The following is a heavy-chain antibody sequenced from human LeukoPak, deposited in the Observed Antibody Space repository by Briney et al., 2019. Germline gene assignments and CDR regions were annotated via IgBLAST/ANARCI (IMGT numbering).Heavy chain of an antibody. V-gene: IGHV3-23*01. Sequence: GGSLRLSCAASGFTFSSYAMSWVRQAPGKGLEWVSAISGSGGSTYYADSVKGRFTISRDNSQNTLYLQMNSPRAEDTAVYYCAKDQVGVHYNWGQGTLVTVSS. CDR3: AKDQVGVHYN. CDR1: GFTFSSYA. J-gene: IGHJ4*02. CDR2: ISGSGGST. D-gene: IGHD4-11*01.